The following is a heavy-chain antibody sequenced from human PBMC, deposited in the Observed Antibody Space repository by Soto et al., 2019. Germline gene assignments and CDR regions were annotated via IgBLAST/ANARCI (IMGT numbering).Heavy chain of an antibody. V-gene: IGHV1-69*01. CDR3: ARDAAGTGAYYYGMDV. CDR2: IVPIFGTI. Sequence: QVQLVQSGAEVKKPGSSVKVSCKASGGTFSSYAISWVRQAPGQGLEWMGGIVPIFGTINYAQKFQGRVTIIADESSSTAYIELSSLKSEDTAVYYCARDAAGTGAYYYGMDVWGQGTTVTVSS. D-gene: IGHD1-1*01. CDR1: GGTFSSYA. J-gene: IGHJ6*02.